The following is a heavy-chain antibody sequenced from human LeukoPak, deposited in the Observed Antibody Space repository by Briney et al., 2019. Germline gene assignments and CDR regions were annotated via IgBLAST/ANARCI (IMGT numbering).Heavy chain of an antibody. J-gene: IGHJ3*02. Sequence: GGSLRLSRAASGFNFNLYIMHWVRQTPGKGLEWLAVIWYDGNNKYNTDAVKGRFTISRDNSRNTVDLQMNSLRPEDTAVYYCAKGGGPKLKDAFDIWGQGTVVTVSA. CDR3: AKGGGPKLKDAFDI. V-gene: IGHV3-30*02. D-gene: IGHD1-1*01. CDR1: GFNFNLYI. CDR2: IWYDGNNK.